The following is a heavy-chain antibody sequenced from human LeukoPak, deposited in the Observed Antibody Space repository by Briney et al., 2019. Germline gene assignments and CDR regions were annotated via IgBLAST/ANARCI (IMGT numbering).Heavy chain of an antibody. Sequence: GGSLRLSCAASGFTFGNYDMTWVRQAPGRGLEWVSRITGSGDKTYDSDSVRDRFAISRGNSKNTLYLQLNSLRTEDTAVYYCARRYCSGGSCFGFTLDYWGQGTLVTVSS. CDR1: GFTFGNYD. V-gene: IGHV3-23*01. CDR2: ITGSGDKT. J-gene: IGHJ4*02. CDR3: ARRYCSGGSCFGFTLDY. D-gene: IGHD2-15*01.